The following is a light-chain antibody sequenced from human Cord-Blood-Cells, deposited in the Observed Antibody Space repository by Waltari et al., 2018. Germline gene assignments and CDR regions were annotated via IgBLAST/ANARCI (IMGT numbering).Light chain of an antibody. Sequence: QSALTQPRSVSGSPGQSVTISSTGTSSDVGGCNDVSWYQQHPGKAPKLMIYDVSKRPSGVPDRFSGSKSGNTASLTISGLQAEDEADYYCCSYAGSYTWVFGGGTKLTVL. J-gene: IGLJ3*02. V-gene: IGLV2-11*01. CDR2: DVS. CDR1: SSDVGGCND. CDR3: CSYAGSYTWV.